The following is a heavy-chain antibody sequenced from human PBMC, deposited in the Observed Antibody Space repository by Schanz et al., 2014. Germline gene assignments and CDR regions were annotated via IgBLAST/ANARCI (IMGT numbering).Heavy chain of an antibody. V-gene: IGHV1-69*04. J-gene: IGHJ3*02. D-gene: IGHD3-22*01. CDR1: GGTFYNYA. Sequence: QVPLVQSGAEVKKPGSSVKVSCKASGGTFYNYAVNWVRQAPGQGLEWMGRIVPILGMENYAQKFQGRVTITADISTSTAYMDLSSLRSDDTAVYYCARDIQYHYDTSGPVGAFDIWGQGTVVTVSS. CDR2: IVPILGME. CDR3: ARDIQYHYDTSGPVGAFDI.